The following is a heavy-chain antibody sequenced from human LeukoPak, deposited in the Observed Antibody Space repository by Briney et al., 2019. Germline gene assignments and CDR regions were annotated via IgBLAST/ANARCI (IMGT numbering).Heavy chain of an antibody. V-gene: IGHV3-48*03. D-gene: IGHD5-12*01. CDR3: ARDYRYSGYDGLHDAFDI. CDR2: ISSSGSTI. Sequence: GGSLRLSCAASGFTFSSYEMNWVRQAPGKGLEWVSYISSSGSTIYYADSVKGRFTISRDNAKNSLYLQMNSLRAEDTALYHCARDYRYSGYDGLHDAFDIWGQGTMVTVSS. CDR1: GFTFSSYE. J-gene: IGHJ3*02.